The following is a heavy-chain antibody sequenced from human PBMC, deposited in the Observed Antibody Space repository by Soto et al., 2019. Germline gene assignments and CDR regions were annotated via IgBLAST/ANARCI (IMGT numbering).Heavy chain of an antibody. D-gene: IGHD2-2*01. J-gene: IGHJ4*02. CDR3: ALLPGYCISTSCYPLDY. Sequence: QVQLVESGGGVVQPGRSLRLSCAASGFTFSSYGMHWVRQAPGKGLEWVAVISYDGSNKYYADSVKGRFTISRDNSKNTLYLQMNSLRAEDTAVYYCALLPGYCISTSCYPLDYWGQGTLVTVSS. V-gene: IGHV3-30*03. CDR2: ISYDGSNK. CDR1: GFTFSSYG.